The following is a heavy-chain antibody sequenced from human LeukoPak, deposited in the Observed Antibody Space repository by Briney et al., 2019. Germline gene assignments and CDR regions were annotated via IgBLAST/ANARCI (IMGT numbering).Heavy chain of an antibody. J-gene: IGHJ4*02. CDR3: ARDPPYDILTGLVWDY. Sequence: PGGSLRLSCAASGFTFSSYEMNWVRQAPGKGLEWVSYISSSGSTIYYADSVKGRFTISRDNAKNSLYLQMNSLRAEDTAVYYCARDPPYDILTGLVWDYWGQGTLVTVSS. V-gene: IGHV3-48*03. D-gene: IGHD3-9*01. CDR2: ISSSGSTI. CDR1: GFTFSSYE.